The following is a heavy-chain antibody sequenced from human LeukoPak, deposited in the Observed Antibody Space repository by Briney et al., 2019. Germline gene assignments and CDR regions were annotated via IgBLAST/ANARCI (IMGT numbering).Heavy chain of an antibody. CDR1: GFTFDDYA. Sequence: PGGSLRLSCAASGFTFDDYAMHWVCQAPGKGLEWVSLISGDGGSTYYADSVKGRFTISRDNSKNSLYLQMNSLRTEDTALYYCAKDMEYYYDSSGYLKYYYWGQGTLVTVSS. CDR3: AKDMEYYYDSSGYLKYYY. J-gene: IGHJ4*02. D-gene: IGHD3-22*01. V-gene: IGHV3-43*02. CDR2: ISGDGGST.